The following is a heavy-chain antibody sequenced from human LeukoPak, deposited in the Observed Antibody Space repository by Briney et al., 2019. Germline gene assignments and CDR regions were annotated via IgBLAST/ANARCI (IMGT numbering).Heavy chain of an antibody. CDR1: GGSFNGYY. V-gene: IGHV4-34*01. CDR2: INHSGST. Sequence: SETLSLICAVYGGSFNGYYWRWPRQPPGKVRERIGEINHSGSTNCNPSLKRRVTISVDTSKNQFCLKLSSVTDADTVVYYCARVPHFGDYGWFDPWGQGTLVTVSS. J-gene: IGHJ5*02. D-gene: IGHD4-17*01. CDR3: ARVPHFGDYGWFDP.